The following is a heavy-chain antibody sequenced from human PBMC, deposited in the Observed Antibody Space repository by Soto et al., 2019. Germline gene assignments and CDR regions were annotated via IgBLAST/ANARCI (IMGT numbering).Heavy chain of an antibody. CDR3: AKDRPSYYYDSSGYYLC. D-gene: IGHD3-22*01. V-gene: IGHV3-23*01. CDR1: GFTFSSYA. CDR2: ISGSGGST. J-gene: IGHJ4*02. Sequence: PGGSLRLSCAASGFTFSSYAMSWVRQAPGKGLEWVSAISGSGGSTYYADSVKGRFTISRDNSKNTLYLQMNSLRAEDTAVYYCAKDRPSYYYDSSGYYLCWGQGTLVTVS.